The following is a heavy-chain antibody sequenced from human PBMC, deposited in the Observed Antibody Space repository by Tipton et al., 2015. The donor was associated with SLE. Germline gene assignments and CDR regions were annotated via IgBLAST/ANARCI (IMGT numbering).Heavy chain of an antibody. D-gene: IGHD1-14*01. CDR3: VRQPPGGGPGYQYDMDV. V-gene: IGHV4-34*12. CDR2: IFFNGNT. Sequence: TLSLTCAVYGGSFNDYYWSWIRQPPGKGLEWIGNIFFNGNTYYTPSLKSRATISIDMSRNQFSLRLNFVTAADTAVYYRVRQPPGGGPGYQYDMDVWGQGTAVTVSS. J-gene: IGHJ6*02. CDR1: GGSFNDYY.